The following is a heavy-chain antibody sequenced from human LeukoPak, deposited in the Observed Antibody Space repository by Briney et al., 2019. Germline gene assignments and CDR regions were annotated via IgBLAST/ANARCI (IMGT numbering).Heavy chain of an antibody. D-gene: IGHD2-2*01. CDR1: GFTFSTYG. J-gene: IGHJ4*02. Sequence: GGSLRLSCAASGFTFSTYGMHWVRQAPGKGLEWLAFIRYDGSNKYYADSVKGRFTISRDNSKSTLYLQMNSLRAEDTAAYYCARYHCSSTSCYSEVSFDYWGQGTLVTVSS. CDR3: ARYHCSSTSCYSEVSFDY. CDR2: IRYDGSNK. V-gene: IGHV3-30*02.